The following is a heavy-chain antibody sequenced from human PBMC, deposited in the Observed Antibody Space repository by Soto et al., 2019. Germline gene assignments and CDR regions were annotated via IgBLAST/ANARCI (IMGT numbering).Heavy chain of an antibody. CDR3: ARTSNRYYYYMDV. CDR2: IYYSGST. CDR1: GGSISSGDYY. J-gene: IGHJ6*03. V-gene: IGHV4-61*08. D-gene: IGHD4-4*01. Sequence: PSETLSLTCTVSGGSISSGDYYWSWIRQPPGKGLEWIGYIYYSGSTNYNPSLKSRVTVSVDTSKNQFSLKLSSVTAADTAVYYCARTSNRYYYYMDVWGKGTTVTVSS.